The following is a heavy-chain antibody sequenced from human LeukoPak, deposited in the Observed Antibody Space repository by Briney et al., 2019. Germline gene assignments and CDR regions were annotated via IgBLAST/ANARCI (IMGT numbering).Heavy chain of an antibody. CDR2: ISYNGSP. V-gene: IGHV4-59*08. D-gene: IGHD2-2*01. CDR3: ARFRGTSSWHQEVFDY. J-gene: IGHJ4*02. Sequence: SETLSLTCSVSGGSISTYNWNWIRQPPGKGLEWIGYISYNGSPDYNPSFKSRVTMSVGTSKGHFSLKLTSLTAADTAVYYCARFRGTSSWHQEVFDYWGQGTLVTVSS. CDR1: GGSISTYN.